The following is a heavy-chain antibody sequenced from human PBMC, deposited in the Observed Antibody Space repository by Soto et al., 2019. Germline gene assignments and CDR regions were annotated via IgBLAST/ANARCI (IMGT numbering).Heavy chain of an antibody. V-gene: IGHV3-49*03. CDR3: ATDWRAVKKEFHY. CDR2: IRARADGGTT. Sequence: PGGSLRFSCTAAGFTSGDYNINWYRQAPGKGLEFVGFIRARADGGTTEYAASMKGRFTISRDDSQSIAYLQINSMKIEDTALYYCATDWRAVKKEFHYWGQGTLVTVST. J-gene: IGHJ4*02. CDR1: GFTSGDYN. D-gene: IGHD3-10*01.